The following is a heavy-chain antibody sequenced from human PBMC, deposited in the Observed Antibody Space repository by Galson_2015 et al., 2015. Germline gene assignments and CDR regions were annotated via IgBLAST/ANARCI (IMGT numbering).Heavy chain of an antibody. J-gene: IGHJ4*02. CDR1: GFTFSSYG. Sequence: SLRLSCAASGFTFSSYGMHWVRQAPGKGLEWVAVISYDGSNKYYADSVKGRFTISRDNSKNTLYLQMNSLRAEDTAVYYCAGYYNSSGPRPTPPDYWGQGTLVTVSS. V-gene: IGHV3-30*03. CDR3: AGYYNSSGPRPTPPDY. D-gene: IGHD3-22*01. CDR2: ISYDGSNK.